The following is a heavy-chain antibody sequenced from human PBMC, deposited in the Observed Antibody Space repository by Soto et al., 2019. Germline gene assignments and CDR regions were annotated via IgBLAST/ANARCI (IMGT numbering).Heavy chain of an antibody. J-gene: IGHJ5*01. CDR1: GFTFSTYW. CDR2: IKQDGSEE. CDR3: ANRNYYAKSGYTFPYFDF. Sequence: GGALRLSCAASGFTFSTYWMSWVRPAPGEGVQWVANIKQDGSEEYYVDSVKGRFTISRDNSKNTVYLQMNSLRVEDTAVYYCANRNYYAKSGYTFPYFDFWGQGSLVTVSS. D-gene: IGHD3-22*01. V-gene: IGHV3-7*03.